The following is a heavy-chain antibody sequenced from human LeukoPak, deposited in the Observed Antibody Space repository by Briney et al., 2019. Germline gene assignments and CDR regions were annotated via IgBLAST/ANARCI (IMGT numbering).Heavy chain of an antibody. CDR2: ISYDGSNK. Sequence: PGGSLRLSCAASGFTFSSYGMHWVRQAPGKGLEWVAVISYDGSNKYYADSVKGRFTISRDNSKNTLYLQMNSLRAEDTAVYYCAKPPLQYSSGWFLYFDYWGQGTLVTVSS. CDR1: GFTFSSYG. D-gene: IGHD6-19*01. V-gene: IGHV3-30*18. CDR3: AKPPLQYSSGWFLYFDY. J-gene: IGHJ4*02.